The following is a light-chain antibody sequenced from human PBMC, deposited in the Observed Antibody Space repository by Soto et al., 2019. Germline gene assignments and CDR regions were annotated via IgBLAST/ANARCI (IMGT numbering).Light chain of an antibody. J-gene: IGKJ5*01. CDR1: QSVLYSRNNKNC. CDR2: WAS. CDR3: QQYNNWPT. Sequence: DIEVIPSPDSLSVSLGARVTINCESSQSVLYSRNNKNCLAGYQQRPGQPPKLLIYWASTRESGVPDRFSGSGSGTDFTLTISSLQAEDVAVYYCQQYNNWPTFGQGTRLEI. V-gene: IGKV4-1*01.